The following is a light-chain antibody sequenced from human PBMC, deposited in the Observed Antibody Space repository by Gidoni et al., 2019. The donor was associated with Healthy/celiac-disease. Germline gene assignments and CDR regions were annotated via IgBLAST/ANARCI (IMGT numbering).Light chain of an antibody. CDR1: QSISSY. Sequence: IQMTQSPASLSASVGDRVTITCRASQSISSYLNWYQQKPGKAPKLLIYAASSLQSGVPSRFSGSGSGTDFTLTISSLQPEDFATYYCQQSYSTLLTFXGXTKVEIK. CDR3: QQSYSTLLT. J-gene: IGKJ4*01. V-gene: IGKV1-39*01. CDR2: AAS.